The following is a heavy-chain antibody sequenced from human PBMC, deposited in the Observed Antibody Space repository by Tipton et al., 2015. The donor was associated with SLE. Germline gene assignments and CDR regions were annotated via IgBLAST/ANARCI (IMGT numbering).Heavy chain of an antibody. CDR3: ARDKANWGSRYFDY. J-gene: IGHJ4*02. V-gene: IGHV3-7*03. Sequence: SLRLSCAASGFTFSSYAMSWVRQAPGKGLEWVANIKQDGSEKYYVDSVKGRFTISRDNAKNSLYLQMNSLRAEDTAVYYCARDKANWGSRYFDYWGQGTLVTVSS. CDR2: IKQDGSEK. D-gene: IGHD7-27*01. CDR1: GFTFSSYA.